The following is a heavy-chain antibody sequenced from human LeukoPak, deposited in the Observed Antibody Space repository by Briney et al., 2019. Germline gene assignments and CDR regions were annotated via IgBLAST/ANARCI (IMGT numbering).Heavy chain of an antibody. CDR2: IYYSGST. CDR3: ASLVLMVYVIDY. CDR1: GGSISSGDYY. V-gene: IGHV4-30-4*08. J-gene: IGHJ4*02. D-gene: IGHD2-8*01. Sequence: PSQTLSLTCTVSGGSISSGDYYWSWIRQPPGKGLEWIGYIYYSGSTYYNPSLKSRVIISVDTSKNQFSLKLSSVTAADTAVYYCASLVLMVYVIDYWGQGTLVTVSS.